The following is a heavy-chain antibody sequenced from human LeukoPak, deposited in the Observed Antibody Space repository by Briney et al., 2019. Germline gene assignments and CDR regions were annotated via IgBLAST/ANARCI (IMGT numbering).Heavy chain of an antibody. CDR2: IDHSGST. V-gene: IGHV4-34*01. Sequence: SETLSLTCAVYGGSFSGYYWSWIRQPPGKGLEWIGEIDHSGSTNYNPSLKSRVTISVDTSKNQFSLKLSSVTAADTAVYYCARDLDSSSSLGYHGMDVWGQGTTVTVSS. CDR3: ARDLDSSSSLGYHGMDV. CDR1: GGSFSGYY. D-gene: IGHD6-6*01. J-gene: IGHJ6*02.